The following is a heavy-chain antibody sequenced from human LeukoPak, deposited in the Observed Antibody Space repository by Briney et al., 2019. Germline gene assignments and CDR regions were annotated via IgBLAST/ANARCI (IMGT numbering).Heavy chain of an antibody. Sequence: SETLSLTCAVYGGSFSGYYWSWIRQPPGKGLEWIGEINHSGSTNYNPSLKSRVTISVDTSKNQFSLKLSSVTAADTAVYYCARAATTLLFPLNYYGMDVWGQGTTVIVSS. D-gene: IGHD1-1*01. CDR3: ARAATTLLFPLNYYGMDV. CDR1: GGSFSGYY. J-gene: IGHJ6*02. CDR2: INHSGST. V-gene: IGHV4-34*01.